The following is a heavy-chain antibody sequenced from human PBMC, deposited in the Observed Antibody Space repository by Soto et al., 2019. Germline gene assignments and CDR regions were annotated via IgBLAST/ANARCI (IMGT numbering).Heavy chain of an antibody. V-gene: IGHV4-61*01. CDR3: VRVANGGLFDY. CDR1: GGSIKSGSYY. CDR2: CRYTETT. D-gene: IGHD2-15*01. Sequence: PSETLSLTCPFSGGSIKSGSYYWGWIRQPPGKGLEWIGSCRYTETTRSNPSLRGRVTMSVDTSNNQFSLKLTSVTAADTAVYYCVRVANGGLFDYWGPGKMVTSPQ. J-gene: IGHJ4*02.